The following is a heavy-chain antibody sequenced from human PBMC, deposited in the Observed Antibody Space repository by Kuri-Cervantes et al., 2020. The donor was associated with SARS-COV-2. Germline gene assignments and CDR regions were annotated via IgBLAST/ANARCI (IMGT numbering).Heavy chain of an antibody. CDR1: GFTFSSYG. CDR2: IWYDGSNK. Sequence: SLVIPCASSGFTFSSYGMHWVRQAPGKGLEWVAVIWYDGSNKYYADSVKGRFTISRDNSKNTLYLQMNSLRAEDTAVYYCARSLGLGGYYYYGMDVWGQGTTVTVSS. V-gene: IGHV3-33*08. D-gene: IGHD3-10*01. CDR3: ARSLGLGGYYYYGMDV. J-gene: IGHJ6*02.